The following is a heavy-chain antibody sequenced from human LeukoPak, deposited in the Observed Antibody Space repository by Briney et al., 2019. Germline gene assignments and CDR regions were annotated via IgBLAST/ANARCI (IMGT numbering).Heavy chain of an antibody. CDR2: IGREGSGT. Sequence: GGSLRLSCAASGFTFNTYLMHWVRQAREKGLMWVSRIGREGSGTYYADSVKGRFTISRDNSKNTLYLQMNSLRAEDTAVYYCARIAARLYFDYWGQGTLVTVSS. CDR1: GFTFNTYL. V-gene: IGHV3-74*01. CDR3: ARIAARLYFDY. D-gene: IGHD6-6*01. J-gene: IGHJ4*02.